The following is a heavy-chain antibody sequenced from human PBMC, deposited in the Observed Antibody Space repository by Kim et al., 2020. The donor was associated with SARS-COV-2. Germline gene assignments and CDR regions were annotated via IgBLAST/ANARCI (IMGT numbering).Heavy chain of an antibody. Sequence: SETLSLTCTVSGGSISSGGYYWSWIRQHPGKGLEWIGYIYYSGSTYYNPSLKSRVTISVDTSKNQFSLKLSSVTAADTAVYYCATTYYHRGGSGSYPHPPPGGWFDPWGQGTLVTVSS. CDR1: GGSISSGGYY. V-gene: IGHV4-31*03. CDR3: ATTYYHRGGSGSYPHPPPGGWFDP. D-gene: IGHD3-10*01. CDR2: IYYSGST. J-gene: IGHJ5*02.